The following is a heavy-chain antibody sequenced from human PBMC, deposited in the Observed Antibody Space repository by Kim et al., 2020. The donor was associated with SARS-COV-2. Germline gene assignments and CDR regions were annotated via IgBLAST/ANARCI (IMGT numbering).Heavy chain of an antibody. V-gene: IGHV4-4*02. CDR2: IYHSGST. J-gene: IGHJ6*02. CDR3: ARDRPVTETIYYYYGMDV. Sequence: SETLSLTCAVSGGSISSSNWWCWVRQPPGKGLEWIGEIYHSGSTNYNPSLKSRVTISVDKSKNQFSLKLSSVTATDTAVYYCARDRPVTETIYYYYGMDVWGQGTTVTVSS. CDR1: GGSISSSNW.